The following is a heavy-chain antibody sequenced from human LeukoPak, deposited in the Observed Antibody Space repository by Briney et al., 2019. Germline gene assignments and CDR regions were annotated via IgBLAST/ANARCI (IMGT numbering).Heavy chain of an antibody. V-gene: IGHV1-3*01. CDR3: ARDKWELLSRGTFDY. J-gene: IGHJ4*02. CDR2: INAGNGNT. D-gene: IGHD1-26*01. CDR1: GYTFTSYA. Sequence: ASVKVSCKASGYTFTSYAMHWVRQAPGQRLEWMGWINAGNGNTKYSQKFQGRVTITRDTSASTAYMELSSLRSEDTAVYYCARDKWELLSRGTFDYWGQGTLVTVST.